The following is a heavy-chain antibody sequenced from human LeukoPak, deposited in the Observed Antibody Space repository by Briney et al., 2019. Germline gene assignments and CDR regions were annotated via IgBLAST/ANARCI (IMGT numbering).Heavy chain of an antibody. V-gene: IGHV4-34*01. D-gene: IGHD7-27*01. J-gene: IGHJ5*01. CDR3: AKGVWAPRFDS. CDR1: GASFSYDY. Sequence: SETLSLTCAVYGASFSYDYWSWLRQAPGKGLEGIGEINHSGSITYNPSLKSRVTISAEKSKSQFSLRLTSVTAADTAVYYCAKGVWAPRFDSWGQGTLVTVSS. CDR2: INHSGSI.